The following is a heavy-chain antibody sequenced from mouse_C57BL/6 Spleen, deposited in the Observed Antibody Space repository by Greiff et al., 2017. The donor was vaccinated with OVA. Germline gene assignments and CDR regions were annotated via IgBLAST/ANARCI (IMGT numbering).Heavy chain of an antibody. CDR1: GYTFTDYY. Sequence: VQLQQSGPELVKPGASVKISCKASGYTFTDYYMNWVKQSHGKSLEWIGDINPNNGGTSYNQKFKGKATLTVDKSSSTAYMELRSLTSEDSAVYYCARPDYYGSSSFDDWGQGTTLTVSS. CDR2: INPNNGGT. J-gene: IGHJ2*01. D-gene: IGHD1-1*01. V-gene: IGHV1-26*01. CDR3: ARPDYYGSSSFDD.